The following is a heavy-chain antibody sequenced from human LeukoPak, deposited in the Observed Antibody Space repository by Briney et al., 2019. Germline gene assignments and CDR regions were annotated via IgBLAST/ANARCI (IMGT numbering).Heavy chain of an antibody. Sequence: GGSLRLSCAASGFTFSSSAMSWVRQAPGKGLEWISGISGSGASTYYADSVTGRFTISRDNSRNTLYLQMNSLRGDDTAVYYCAKDVGKWESLHFFDYWGQGTLVTVSS. J-gene: IGHJ4*02. CDR3: AKDVGKWESLHFFDY. D-gene: IGHD1-26*01. V-gene: IGHV3-23*01. CDR2: ISGSGAST. CDR1: GFTFSSSA.